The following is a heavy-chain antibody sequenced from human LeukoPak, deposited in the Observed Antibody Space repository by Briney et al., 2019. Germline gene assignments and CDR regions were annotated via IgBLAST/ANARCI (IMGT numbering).Heavy chain of an antibody. Sequence: TGGSLRLSCAASGFTFSGSAMHWVRQASGKGLEWVGRIRSKANSYATAYAASVKGRFTISRDDSKNTAYLQMNSLKTEDTAVYYCTVILGYCSGGSCYSKKNFDYWGQGTLVTVSS. CDR2: IRSKANSYAT. D-gene: IGHD2-15*01. V-gene: IGHV3-73*01. CDR1: GFTFSGSA. J-gene: IGHJ4*02. CDR3: TVILGYCSGGSCYSKKNFDY.